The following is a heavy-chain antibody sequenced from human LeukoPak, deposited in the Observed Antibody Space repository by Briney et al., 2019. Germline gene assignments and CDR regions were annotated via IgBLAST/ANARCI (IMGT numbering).Heavy chain of an antibody. D-gene: IGHD5-18*01. CDR2: ISGSGGST. CDR3: AKDLGVGPDTAMVERFDY. V-gene: IGHV3-23*01. J-gene: IGHJ4*02. CDR1: GFTFSSYA. Sequence: GGSLRLSCAASGFTFSSYAMSWVRQAPGKGLEWVSAISGSGGSTYYADSVKGRFIISRDNSKNTLYLQMNSLRAEDTAVYYCAKDLGVGPDTAMVERFDYWGQGTLVTVSS.